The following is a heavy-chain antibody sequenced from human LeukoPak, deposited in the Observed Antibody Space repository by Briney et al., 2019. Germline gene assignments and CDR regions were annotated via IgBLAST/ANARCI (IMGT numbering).Heavy chain of an antibody. D-gene: IGHD6-13*01. CDR2: IYYSGST. Sequence: KPSETLSLTCTVSGGSISSYYWSWIRQPPGKGLEWIGYIYYSGSTNYYPSLKSRVTISVDTSKNQFSLKLSSVTAADTAVYYCARERHPLRAAAGYMDVWGKGTTVTISS. CDR3: ARERHPLRAAAGYMDV. V-gene: IGHV4-59*01. J-gene: IGHJ6*03. CDR1: GGSISSYY.